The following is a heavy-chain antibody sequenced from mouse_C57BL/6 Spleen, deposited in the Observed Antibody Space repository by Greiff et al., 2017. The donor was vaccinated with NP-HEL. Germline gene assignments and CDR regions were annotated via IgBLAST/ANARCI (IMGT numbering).Heavy chain of an antibody. J-gene: IGHJ3*01. D-gene: IGHD2-1*01. Sequence: EVKLVESGGGLVKPGGSLKLSCAASGFTFSSYAMSWVRQTPEKRLEWVATISAGGSYTYYPDNVKGRFTISRDNAKNNLYRQMRHLKSEDTAMYYCARAPYGNYVAYWGQGTLVTVSA. CDR1: GFTFSSYA. CDR2: ISAGGSYT. CDR3: ARAPYGNYVAY. V-gene: IGHV5-4*03.